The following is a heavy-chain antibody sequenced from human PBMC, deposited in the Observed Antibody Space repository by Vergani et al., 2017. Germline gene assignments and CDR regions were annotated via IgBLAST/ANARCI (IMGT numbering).Heavy chain of an antibody. D-gene: IGHD3-9*01. V-gene: IGHV3-30*03. CDR3: ARDGTDSFVSRSDHSHWLYY. Sequence: QVSLVESGGGVVQPGRSLTLTCSASGFGFKNFAMHWVRQAPGAGLAWVATTSKDGTHDYYEPSVRGRFAVSRDKFKNTMYLHMDRLTTDDTAVYFCARDGTDSFVSRSDHSHWLYYWGQGILVTVSS. CDR2: TSKDGTHD. CDR1: GFGFKNFA. J-gene: IGHJ4*02.